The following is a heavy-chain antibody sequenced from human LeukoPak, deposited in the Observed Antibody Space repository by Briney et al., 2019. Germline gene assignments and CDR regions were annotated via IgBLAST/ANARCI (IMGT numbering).Heavy chain of an antibody. CDR3: ARAALWFGEYVFDI. Sequence: GGSLRLSCAASGSSFSDYYMSWIRQAPGKGLEWVSDISSSGSSIDYADSLKGRFTISRDNAKNSLYLQMNSLRAEDTAVYYCARAALWFGEYVFDIWGQGTMVTVSS. CDR1: GSSFSDYY. J-gene: IGHJ3*02. V-gene: IGHV3-11*04. CDR2: ISSSGSSI. D-gene: IGHD3-10*01.